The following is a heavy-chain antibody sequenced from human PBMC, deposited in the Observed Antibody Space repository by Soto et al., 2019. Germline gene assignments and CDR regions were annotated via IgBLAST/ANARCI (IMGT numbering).Heavy chain of an antibody. CDR3: AKAWSSQEAGTREYFDY. J-gene: IGHJ4*02. Sequence: QVQLVESGGGVVQPGRSLRLSCAASGFTFSSYGMHWVRQAPGKGLEWVAVISYDGSNKYYADSVKGRFTISRDNSKNTLYLQMNSLRAEDTAVYYCAKAWSSQEAGTREYFDYWGQGTLVTVSS. CDR2: ISYDGSNK. D-gene: IGHD6-13*01. CDR1: GFTFSSYG. V-gene: IGHV3-30*18.